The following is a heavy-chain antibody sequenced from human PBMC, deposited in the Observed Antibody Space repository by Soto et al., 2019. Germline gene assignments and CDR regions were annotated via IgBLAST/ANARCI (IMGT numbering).Heavy chain of an antibody. CDR3: ARGAYSYVDY. CDR1: GGTFSSYT. V-gene: IGHV1-69*02. J-gene: IGHJ4*02. Sequence: QVQLVQSGAEVKKPGSSVKVSCKASGGTFSSYTISWVRQAPGQGLEWMGRIIPILGIANYAQKFQGRVXITXDKSTSTAYTELSSLRSEDTAVYYCARGAYSYVDYWGQGTLVTVSS. D-gene: IGHD5-18*01. CDR2: IIPILGIA.